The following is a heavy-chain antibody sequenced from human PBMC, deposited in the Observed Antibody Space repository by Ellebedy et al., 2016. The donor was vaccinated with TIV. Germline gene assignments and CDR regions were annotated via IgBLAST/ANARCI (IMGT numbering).Heavy chain of an antibody. CDR1: GFIFSGSW. CDR2: IKEDGSTT. V-gene: IGHV3-7*03. D-gene: IGHD3-22*01. J-gene: IGHJ5*02. Sequence: GGSLRLXXTASGFIFSGSWMHWVRQAPGKGLEWVANIKEDGSTTYYLDSVKGRFTISRDNAKNSLYLQMNSLRAEDTAVYYCAKDPQEIYDSSFDPWGQGTLVTVSS. CDR3: AKDPQEIYDSSFDP.